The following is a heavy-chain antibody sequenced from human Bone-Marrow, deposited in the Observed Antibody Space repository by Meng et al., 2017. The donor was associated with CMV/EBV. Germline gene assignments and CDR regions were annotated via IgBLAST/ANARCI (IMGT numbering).Heavy chain of an antibody. V-gene: IGHV4-39*07. CDR1: GGSISSSSYY. Sequence: SETLSLTCTVSGGSISSSSYYWGWIRQPPGKGLEWIGSIYYSGSTNYNPSLKSRVTISVDTSKNQFSLKLSSVTAADTAVYYCARVSITIFGVVIFYYFDYWGQGTLVTVSS. D-gene: IGHD3-3*01. CDR3: ARVSITIFGVVIFYYFDY. J-gene: IGHJ4*02. CDR2: IYYSGST.